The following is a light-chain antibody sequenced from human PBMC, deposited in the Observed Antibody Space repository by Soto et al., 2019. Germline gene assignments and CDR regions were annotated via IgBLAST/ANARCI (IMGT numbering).Light chain of an antibody. CDR1: RSVSTS. J-gene: IGKJ1*01. Sequence: EILLTQYPSTLSLSPGERDTLSCRASRSVSTSLACYHQTRGKAPSLLIHDASSRATAIPDRFSGSASGTDFTLTISILDPEDFAVYYCQQYCGSPRTVGQGTKV. CDR3: QQYCGSPRT. V-gene: IGKV3-11*01. CDR2: DAS.